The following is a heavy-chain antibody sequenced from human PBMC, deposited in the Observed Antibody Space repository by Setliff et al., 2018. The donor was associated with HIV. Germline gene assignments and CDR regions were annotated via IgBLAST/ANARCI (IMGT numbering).Heavy chain of an antibody. J-gene: IGHJ6*02. V-gene: IGHV4-61*02. CDR2: IYISGNT. D-gene: IGHD6-19*01. CDR3: AREEKLSAVAGTMYDYYAMDV. Sequence: SETLSLTCTVSGGSIRSDSYYWTWIRQPAGEGLEWIGRIYISGNTNYNPSLESRVTISVDTSKNQFSLKLSSVTAADTAVYYCAREEKLSAVAGTMYDYYAMDVWGQGTTVTLSS. CDR1: GGSIRSDSYY.